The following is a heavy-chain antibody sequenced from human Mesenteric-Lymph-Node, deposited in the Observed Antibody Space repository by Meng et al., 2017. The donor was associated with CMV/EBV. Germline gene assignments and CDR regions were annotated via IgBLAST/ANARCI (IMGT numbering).Heavy chain of an antibody. D-gene: IGHD3-3*01. CDR2: ISSSSVTI. J-gene: IGHJ5*02. V-gene: IGHV3-48*04. CDR1: GFTFSSHN. Sequence: GESLKISCTASGFTFSSHNMNWVRQAPGKGLEWVSYISSSSVTIYYADSVKGRFTISRDNAKNSLYLQMNSLRAEDTAFYYCARDPVPSPYDFWAGSPSFNWFDTWGQGTLVTVSS. CDR3: ARDPVPSPYDFWAGSPSFNWFDT.